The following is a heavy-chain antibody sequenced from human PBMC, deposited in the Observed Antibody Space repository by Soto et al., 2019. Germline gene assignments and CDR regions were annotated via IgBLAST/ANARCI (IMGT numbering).Heavy chain of an antibody. V-gene: IGHV3-74*01. CDR3: ARGVGGETDY. D-gene: IGHD1-26*01. Sequence: EVQLVESGGGLVQPGGSLRLSCAASGFTFSSDWMHWVRQAPGKGLVWVSRMNSDGSTTNYADSVKGRFTISRDNAKNTLYLQMNSRRAEDTAVYFCARGVGGETDYWGQGTLVTVSS. CDR2: MNSDGSTT. CDR1: GFTFSSDW. J-gene: IGHJ4*02.